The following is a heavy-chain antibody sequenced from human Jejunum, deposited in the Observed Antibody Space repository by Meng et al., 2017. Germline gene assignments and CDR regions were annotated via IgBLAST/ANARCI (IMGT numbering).Heavy chain of an antibody. D-gene: IGHD6-19*01. CDR3: ARKGGTYSTGHFPHFDY. CDR2: IFRTGTS. CDR1: GDSISSDNW. J-gene: IGHJ4*02. Sequence: VRLEESGPGLGKASGTLSLTFAVSGDSISSDNWWSWVRQPPGKGPEWIGDIFRTGTSNYSPSLRSRVAIYMDKSKNQFSLSLNSVPAADTAVYYCARKGGTYSTGHFPHFDYWGQGTLVTVSS. V-gene: IGHV4-4*02.